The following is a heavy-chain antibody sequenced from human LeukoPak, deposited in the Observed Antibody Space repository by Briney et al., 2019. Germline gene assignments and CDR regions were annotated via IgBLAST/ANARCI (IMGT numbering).Heavy chain of an antibody. CDR1: GYTFTNYA. CDR2: INPSTGNP. J-gene: IGHJ4*02. CDR3: ARAYQRLGELSLPDY. V-gene: IGHV7-4-1*02. D-gene: IGHD3-16*02. Sequence: ASVKVSCKASGYTFTNYAMNWVRQAPEQGLEWMGWINPSTGNPTYAQGFTGRFVFSLDTSVSTAYLQISSLKAEDTALYYCARAYQRLGELSLPDYWGQGTLVTVSS.